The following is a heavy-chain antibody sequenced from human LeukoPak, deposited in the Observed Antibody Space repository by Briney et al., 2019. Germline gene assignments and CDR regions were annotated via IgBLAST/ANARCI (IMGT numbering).Heavy chain of an antibody. CDR2: INHSGST. CDR3: ARVIAAARGGYFQH. CDR1: GGSFSGYY. D-gene: IGHD6-13*01. J-gene: IGHJ1*01. Sequence: KSSETLSLTCAVYGGSFSGYYWSWIRQPPGKGLEWIGEINHSGSTNYNPSLKSRVTISVDTSKNQFSLKLSSVTAADTAVYYCARVIAAARGGYFQHWGQGTLVTVSS. V-gene: IGHV4-34*01.